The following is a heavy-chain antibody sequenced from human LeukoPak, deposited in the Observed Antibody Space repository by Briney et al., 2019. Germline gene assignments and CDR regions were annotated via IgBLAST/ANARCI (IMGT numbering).Heavy chain of an antibody. D-gene: IGHD1-26*01. CDR3: ARSGSGSYTGDY. Sequence: ASVKVSCKASGYTFTSYDINWVRQATGQGLEWMGWMNPNSGNTGYAQKFQGRVTMTRDTSISTAYMELSRLRSDDTAVYYCARSGSGSYTGDYWGQGTLVTVSS. J-gene: IGHJ4*02. CDR1: GYTFTSYD. CDR2: MNPNSGNT. V-gene: IGHV1-8*01.